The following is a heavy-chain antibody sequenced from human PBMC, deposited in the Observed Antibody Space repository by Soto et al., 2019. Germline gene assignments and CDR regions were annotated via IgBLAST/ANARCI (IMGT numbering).Heavy chain of an antibody. Sequence: SLRLSCAASGFTFSGSAMHWVRQASGKGLEWVGRIRSKANSYATAYAASVKGRFTISRDDSKNTAYLQMNSLKTEDTAVYYCTNSYQLLFPYYYYGMDVWGQGTTVTVSS. CDR1: GFTFSGSA. D-gene: IGHD2-2*01. J-gene: IGHJ6*02. CDR2: IRSKANSYAT. V-gene: IGHV3-73*01. CDR3: TNSYQLLFPYYYYGMDV.